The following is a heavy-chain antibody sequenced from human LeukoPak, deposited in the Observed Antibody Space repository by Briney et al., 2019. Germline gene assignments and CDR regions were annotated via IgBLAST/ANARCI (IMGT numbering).Heavy chain of an antibody. CDR1: GFTVSSNY. Sequence: GGSLRLSCAASGFTVSSNYMSWVRQAPGKGLEWVSVIYSGGSTYYADSVKGRFTISRDNSKNTLYLQINSLRAEDTAVYYCAKPSSGNYPPTGYWGQGTLVTVSS. D-gene: IGHD1-26*01. V-gene: IGHV3-53*01. CDR3: AKPSSGNYPPTGY. J-gene: IGHJ4*02. CDR2: IYSGGST.